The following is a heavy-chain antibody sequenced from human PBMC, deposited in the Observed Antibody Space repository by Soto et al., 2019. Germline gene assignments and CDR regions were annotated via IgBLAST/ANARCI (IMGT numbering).Heavy chain of an antibody. CDR3: ARREIQGPIDY. D-gene: IGHD1-26*01. CDR1: GYSISSSNW. J-gene: IGHJ4*02. CDR2: IYYSGTT. Sequence: RSETLSLTCAVSGYSISSSNWWGWIRQPPGKGLEWIGYIYYSGTTYYNPSLKSRVTMSVDTSKNQFSLKLTSVTAVDTAVYYCARREIQGPIDYWGQGTLVTVSS. V-gene: IGHV4-28*01.